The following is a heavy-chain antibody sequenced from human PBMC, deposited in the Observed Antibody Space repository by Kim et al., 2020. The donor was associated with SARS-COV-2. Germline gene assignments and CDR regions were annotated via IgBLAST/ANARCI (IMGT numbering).Heavy chain of an antibody. CDR2: IIPIFGTA. CDR3: ARDPARSSSGEVNWFDP. V-gene: IGHV1-69*13. Sequence: SVKVSCKASGGTFSSYAISWVRQAPGQGLEWMGGIIPIFGTANYAQKFQGRVTITADESTSIAYMELSSLRSEDTAVYYCARDPARSSSGEVNWFDPWGQGTLVTVSS. CDR1: GGTFSSYA. J-gene: IGHJ5*02. D-gene: IGHD6-6*01.